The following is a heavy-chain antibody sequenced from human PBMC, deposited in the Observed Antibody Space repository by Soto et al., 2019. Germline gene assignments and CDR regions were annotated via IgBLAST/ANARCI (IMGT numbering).Heavy chain of an antibody. V-gene: IGHV1-2*04. CDR2: INPNSGGT. Sequence: ASVKVSCKASGYTFTGYYMHWVRQAPGQGLEWMGWINPNSGGTNYAQKFQGWVTLTRDTSISTAYMEPSRLRSDDTAVYYCARGSRLLWFGDGENNDAFDIWGQGTMVTVSS. CDR3: ARGSRLLWFGDGENNDAFDI. CDR1: GYTFTGYY. D-gene: IGHD3-10*01. J-gene: IGHJ3*02.